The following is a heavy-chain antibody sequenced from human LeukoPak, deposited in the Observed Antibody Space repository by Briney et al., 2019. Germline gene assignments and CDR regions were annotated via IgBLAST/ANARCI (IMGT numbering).Heavy chain of an antibody. J-gene: IGHJ4*02. D-gene: IGHD4-17*01. CDR2: INSDGSRT. CDR3: ARGYGFDY. Sequence: GGSLRLSCADSGFTFSTYWMHWVRQAPGKGLVWVSLINSDGSRTNYADSVKGRFTISRDNAKKMLYLQMNSLRAEDTAAYYCARGYGFDYWGQGTLVTVSS. V-gene: IGHV3-74*01. CDR1: GFTFSTYW.